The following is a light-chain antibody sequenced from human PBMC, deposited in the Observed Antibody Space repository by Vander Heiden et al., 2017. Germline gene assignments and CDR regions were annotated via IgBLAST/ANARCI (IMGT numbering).Light chain of an antibody. CDR2: DAS. Sequence: DIQMTQSPSSLSASVGDRVTITCQASQDISNYLNWYQQKPGKAPKLLIYDASNLETGVPSRFSGSGSGTDFTFTISSLQPEDIATYYCQQYDNLTTFGQEVKLGI. CDR1: QDISNY. V-gene: IGKV1-33*01. CDR3: QQYDNLTT. J-gene: IGKJ2*01.